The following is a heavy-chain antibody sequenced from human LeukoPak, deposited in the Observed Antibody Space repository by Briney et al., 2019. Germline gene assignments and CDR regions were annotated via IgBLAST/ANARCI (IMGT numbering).Heavy chain of an antibody. V-gene: IGHV3-23*01. CDR2: ISGSGGST. CDR1: GFTFTNYA. CDR3: ARTRGSYNSGAFDY. Sequence: GGSLRLSRAVSGFTFTNYAMAWVRQAPGKGLEWVSTISGSGGSTYYAGSVKGRFTISRDNSKNTLYLQMNSLRAEDTAVYYCARTRGSYNSGAFDYWGQGTLVTVSS. D-gene: IGHD6-19*01. J-gene: IGHJ4*02.